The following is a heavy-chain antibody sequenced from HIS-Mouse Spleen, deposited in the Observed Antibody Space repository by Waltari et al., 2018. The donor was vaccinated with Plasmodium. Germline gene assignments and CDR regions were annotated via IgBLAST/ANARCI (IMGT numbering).Heavy chain of an antibody. Sequence: EWIGSIYYSGSTYYNPSLKSRVTISVETSKNQFSLKLSSVTAADTAVYYCASLPRVEEVTTPFYYYYYGMDVWGQGTTVTVSS. J-gene: IGHJ6*02. CDR2: IYYSGST. D-gene: IGHD4-4*01. CDR3: ASLPRVEEVTTPFYYYYYGMDV. V-gene: IGHV4-39*01.